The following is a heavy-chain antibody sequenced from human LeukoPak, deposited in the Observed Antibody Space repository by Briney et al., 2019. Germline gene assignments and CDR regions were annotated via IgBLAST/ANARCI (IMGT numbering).Heavy chain of an antibody. Sequence: SETLSLTCAVYGGSFSGYCWSWIRQPPGKGLEWIGEINHSGSTNYNPSLKSRVTISVDTSKNQFSLKLSSVTAADTAVYYCARESGSDGSGSSYFDYWGQGTLVTVSS. J-gene: IGHJ4*02. V-gene: IGHV4-34*01. D-gene: IGHD3-10*01. CDR2: INHSGST. CDR1: GGSFSGYC. CDR3: ARESGSDGSGSSYFDY.